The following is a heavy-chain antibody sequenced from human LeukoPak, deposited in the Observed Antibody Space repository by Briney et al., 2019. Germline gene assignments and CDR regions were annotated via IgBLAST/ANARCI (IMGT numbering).Heavy chain of an antibody. CDR3: ARDGTRGRFDP. D-gene: IGHD2-8*02. V-gene: IGHV3-74*01. J-gene: IGHJ5*02. CDR1: GFTFTSYW. Sequence: PGGSLRLSCAASGFTFTSYWMHWVRQDPGKGLVWVSRMNSDGRSTNYADSVKGRFTISRDNAKNTLYLQMNSLRAEDTAVYYRARDGTRGRFDPWGQGTLVTVSS. CDR2: MNSDGRST.